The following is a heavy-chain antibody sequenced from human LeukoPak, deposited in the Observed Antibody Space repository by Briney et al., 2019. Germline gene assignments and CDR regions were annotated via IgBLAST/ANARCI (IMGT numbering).Heavy chain of an antibody. D-gene: IGHD3-10*01. Sequence: GGSLRLSCAASGSTFSSYDMHWVHQATGKGLEWVSAIGTAGDPYYPGSVKGRFTISRENAKNSLYLQMNSLRAGDTAVYYCARGGAMVRGVIYYYYGMDVWGKGTTVTVSS. V-gene: IGHV3-13*05. J-gene: IGHJ6*04. CDR3: ARGGAMVRGVIYYYYGMDV. CDR1: GSTFSSYD. CDR2: IGTAGDP.